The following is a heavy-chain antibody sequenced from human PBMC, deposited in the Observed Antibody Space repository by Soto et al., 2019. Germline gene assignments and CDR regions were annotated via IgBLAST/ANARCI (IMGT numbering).Heavy chain of an antibody. D-gene: IGHD2-15*01. Sequence: GGSLRVSCVASGFTVTDLYMNCVRQDPGKGLEWVSVIYNEFTDYADSVRGRFSISTDSSKNALYLQMNSLRAEDSAVYYCVREPRYCSGGSCSIMGDAFDIWGQGTMVTVSS. V-gene: IGHV3-66*01. CDR3: VREPRYCSGGSCSIMGDAFDI. J-gene: IGHJ3*02. CDR2: IYNEFT. CDR1: GFTVTDLY.